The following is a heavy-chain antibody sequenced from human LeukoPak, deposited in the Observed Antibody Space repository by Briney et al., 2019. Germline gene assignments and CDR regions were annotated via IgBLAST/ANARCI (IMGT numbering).Heavy chain of an antibody. CDR3: ARDRRPSVYGGLDN. V-gene: IGHV3-11*01. D-gene: IGHD4/OR15-4a*01. CDR1: GFTFSDHH. Sequence: PGGSLRLSCTASGFTFSDHHMSRIRQAPGKGLEWVSYIGGSGAPIQYADSVKGRFTVSRDNADNSLFLQMDSLRAEDTAIYYCARDRRPSVYGGLDNWGQGTLVTVSS. J-gene: IGHJ4*02. CDR2: IGGSGAPI.